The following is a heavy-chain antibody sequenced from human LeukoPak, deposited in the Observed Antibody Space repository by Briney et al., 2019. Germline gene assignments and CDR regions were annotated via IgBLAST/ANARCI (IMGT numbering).Heavy chain of an antibody. CDR3: TRDQTPYY. V-gene: IGHV3-49*04. CDR2: IRSKIYGGTP. CDR1: GFTFGDYA. Sequence: GGSLRLSCTASGFTFGDYAMTWVRQAPGKGLEWVGFIRSKIYGGTPEYAASVKGRFTISRDDSKGIAYLQMDSLKTEDTAVYYCTRDQTPYYWGQGTLVTVSS. J-gene: IGHJ4*02.